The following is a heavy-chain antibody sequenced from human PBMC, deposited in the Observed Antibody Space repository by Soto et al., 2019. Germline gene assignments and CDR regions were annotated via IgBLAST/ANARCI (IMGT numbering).Heavy chain of an antibody. CDR2: INAHSGGT. J-gene: IGHJ5*02. Sequence: ASVKASCKASGFAFTGYYIHWLRQAPGQGLEWMGWINAHSGGTEFAQKFQGRVTLTRDTSISTAYMTLTGLKSDDTAVYYCAKDLTRQLAYWLDPWGQGTQVTVSS. V-gene: IGHV1-2*02. CDR1: GFAFTGYY. CDR3: AKDLTRQLAYWLDP. D-gene: IGHD3-16*01.